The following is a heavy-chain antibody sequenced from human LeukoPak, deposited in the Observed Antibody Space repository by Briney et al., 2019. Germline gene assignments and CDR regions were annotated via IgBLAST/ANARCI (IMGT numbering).Heavy chain of an antibody. Sequence: SETLSLTCTVSGGSISSSSYYWGWIRQPPGKGLEWIGEINHSGSTNYNPSLKSRVTISVDTSKNQFSLKLSSVTAADTAVYYCASRTFEVEWLWGQGTLVTVSS. D-gene: IGHD3-3*01. CDR2: INHSGST. CDR3: ASRTFEVEWL. CDR1: GGSISSSSYY. J-gene: IGHJ4*02. V-gene: IGHV4-39*07.